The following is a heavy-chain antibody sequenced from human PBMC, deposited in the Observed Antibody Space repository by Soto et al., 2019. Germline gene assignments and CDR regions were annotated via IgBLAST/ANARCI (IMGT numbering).Heavy chain of an antibody. Sequence: QVQLQESGPGLVKPSETLSLTCTVSGGSVTTGSYYWSWIRQPPGKGPEWIGYIYYSGSTNYNPSLKSRVTISVDTSKNQFSLKLRSVTAADTAVYYCANYPTTVTSDYWGQGTLVTVSS. J-gene: IGHJ4*02. V-gene: IGHV4-61*01. D-gene: IGHD4-17*01. CDR2: IYYSGST. CDR3: ANYPTTVTSDY. CDR1: GGSVTTGSYY.